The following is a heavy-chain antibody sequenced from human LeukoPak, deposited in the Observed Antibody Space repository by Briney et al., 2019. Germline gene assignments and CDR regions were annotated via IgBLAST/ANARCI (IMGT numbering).Heavy chain of an antibody. V-gene: IGHV3-7*01. CDR2: IKQDGSEK. D-gene: IGHD3-9*01. CDR3: AREFGGYDILTGYYNVRYMDV. CDR1: GFTFSSYR. J-gene: IGHJ6*03. Sequence: GGSLRLSCAASGFTFSSYRMNWVRQAPGKGLEWVANIKQDGSEKYYVDSVKGRFTISRDNAKNSLYLQMNSLRAEDTTVYYCAREFGGYDILTGYYNVRYMDVWGKGTTVTVSS.